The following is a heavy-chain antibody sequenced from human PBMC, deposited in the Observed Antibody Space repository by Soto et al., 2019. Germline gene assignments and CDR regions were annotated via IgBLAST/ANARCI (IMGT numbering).Heavy chain of an antibody. CDR1: GFTFSSYV. CDR2: ISGGGGSK. J-gene: IGHJ4*01. D-gene: IGHD2-2*01. CDR3: AKPLCSSISWSRGAFDK. Sequence: EVQLLESGGGLVQPGGSLRLSCAASGFTFSSYVMSWVRQAPGKGLEWVSTISGGGGSKYYAESEKGRFTISRDNSKNTLYLKIKSISAEDTAVYNCAKPLCSSISWSRGAFDKWGHRTLVTVAT. V-gene: IGHV3-23*01.